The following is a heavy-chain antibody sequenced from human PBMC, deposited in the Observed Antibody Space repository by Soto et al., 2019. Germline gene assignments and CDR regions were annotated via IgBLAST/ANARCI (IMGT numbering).Heavy chain of an antibody. V-gene: IGHV1-18*01. CDR1: GYTFTDHG. J-gene: IGHJ4*02. Sequence: VKFSCKTSGYTFTDHGIDWVRQAPGQGLEWVGWVSSYNGNTNYAYNLRDRVIMTTDASTSTAYMELRGLRSDDTAVYYCAREVEGSYSPADFWGQGTPVTVSS. D-gene: IGHD3-10*01. CDR2: VSSYNGNT. CDR3: AREVEGSYSPADF.